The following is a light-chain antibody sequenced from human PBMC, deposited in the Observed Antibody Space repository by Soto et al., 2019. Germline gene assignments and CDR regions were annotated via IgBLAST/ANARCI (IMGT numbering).Light chain of an antibody. J-gene: IGKJ1*01. Sequence: DIQMTQSPSTLSASVGDRVTITCRASQSISSWLAWYQQKPGKAPKLLIYDAPSLESGVPSRFSGSGSGTEFTLTISSLQPDDFATYYRQHYNSYSEAFGQGTKVDIK. CDR2: DAP. CDR1: QSISSW. V-gene: IGKV1-5*01. CDR3: QHYNSYSEA.